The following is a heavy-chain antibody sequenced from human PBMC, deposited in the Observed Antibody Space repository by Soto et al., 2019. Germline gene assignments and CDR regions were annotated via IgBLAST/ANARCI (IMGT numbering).Heavy chain of an antibody. CDR3: ARDSGGDSSGWPY. CDR1: GFTFSSYS. Sequence: PGGSLRLSCAASGFTFSSYSMNWVRQAPGKGLEWVSSISSSSSYIYYADSVKGRFTISRDNAKNSLYLQMNSLRAEDTAVYYCARDSGGDSSGWPYWGQGTLVTVSS. V-gene: IGHV3-21*01. J-gene: IGHJ4*02. CDR2: ISSSSSYI. D-gene: IGHD6-19*01.